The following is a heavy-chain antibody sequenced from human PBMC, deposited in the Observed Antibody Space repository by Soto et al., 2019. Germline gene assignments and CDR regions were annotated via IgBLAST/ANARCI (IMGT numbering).Heavy chain of an antibody. J-gene: IGHJ6*02. V-gene: IGHV3-73*01. D-gene: IGHD5-12*01. CDR1: VFLFSGSA. CDR3: ARGQGADIGDYDYHGMDV. CDR2: MRSRANNIAT. Sequence: WGSLRISCASSVFLFSGSAIRWVRQASGEGLELVGRMRSRANNIATSSAASVKGRFTFSRDDSKNTANLQMNTLKPEDTAVYSCARGQGADIGDYDYHGMDVWGQGTTVTVSS.